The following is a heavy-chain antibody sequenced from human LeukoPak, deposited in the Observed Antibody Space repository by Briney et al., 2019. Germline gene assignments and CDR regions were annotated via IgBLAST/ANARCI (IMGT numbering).Heavy chain of an antibody. CDR3: ARNFQYFDLPDY. J-gene: IGHJ4*02. V-gene: IGHV6-1*01. D-gene: IGHD2/OR15-2a*01. CDR1: GDSVSSNSAA. Sequence: KPSQTLSLTCAISGDSVSSNSAAWNWIRQSPSRGLEWLGRTYYRSKWYNDYVVSVKSRITIKPDTSKNQFSLKLISVTAADTAVYYCARNFQYFDLPDYWGQGTLVTVSS. CDR2: TYYRSKWYN.